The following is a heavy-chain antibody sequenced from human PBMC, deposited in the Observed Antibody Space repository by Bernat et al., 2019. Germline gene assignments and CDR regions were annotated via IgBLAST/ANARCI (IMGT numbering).Heavy chain of an antibody. CDR1: GFTFSSYG. Sequence: QVQLVESGGGVVQPGRSLRLSCAASGFTFSSYGMHWVRQAPGKGLEWVAVIWYDGSNKYYADSVKGRFTISRDNSKNKLYLQMNSLRAEETTGYYCAREPFYGSGSYFRDRPPPYYYYKDVWGKGTTVTVSS. CDR3: AREPFYGSGSYFRDRPPPYYYYKDV. CDR2: IWYDGSNK. J-gene: IGHJ6*03. V-gene: IGHV3-33*01. D-gene: IGHD3-10*01.